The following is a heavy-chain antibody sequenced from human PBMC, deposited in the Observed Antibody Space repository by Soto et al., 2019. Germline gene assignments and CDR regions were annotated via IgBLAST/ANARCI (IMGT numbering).Heavy chain of an antibody. V-gene: IGHV3-73*01. CDR2: IRSKANSYAT. Sequence: GGSLRLSCAASGFTFSGSAMHWVRQASGKGLEWVGRIRSKANSYATAYAASVKGRFTISRDDSKNTAYLQMNSLKTEDTAVYYCTRDTARSYYYYYYMDVWGKGTTVTVSS. D-gene: IGHD5-18*01. CDR1: GFTFSGSA. J-gene: IGHJ6*03. CDR3: TRDTARSYYYYYYMDV.